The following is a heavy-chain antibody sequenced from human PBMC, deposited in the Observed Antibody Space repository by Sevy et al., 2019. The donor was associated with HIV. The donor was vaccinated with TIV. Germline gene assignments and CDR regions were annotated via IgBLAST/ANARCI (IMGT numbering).Heavy chain of an antibody. CDR2: IKHDGSER. D-gene: IGHD3-3*01. Sequence: GGSLRLSCAASGFTFSSYWMSWVRQAPGKGLEWVANIKHDGSERYYVDSVKGRFTISRDNAQNSLFLQMNSLRADDTDVYYCARRRVGHYDEFDVWGQGTMVTVSS. J-gene: IGHJ3*01. CDR1: GFTFSSYW. V-gene: IGHV3-7*03. CDR3: ARRRVGHYDEFDV.